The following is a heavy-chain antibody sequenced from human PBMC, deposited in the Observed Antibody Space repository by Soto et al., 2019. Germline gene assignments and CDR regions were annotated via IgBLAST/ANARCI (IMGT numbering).Heavy chain of an antibody. CDR3: SKVGYSYGSFDY. J-gene: IGHJ4*02. Sequence: EVQLLESGGGLVQPGGSLRLSCAASGFTFSSYAMSWVRQAPGKGLEWVSAISGSGGSTYYADSVKGRFTISRDNSKNTLYLQMNSLRAEYTAVYYCSKVGYSYGSFDYWGQGPLVTVSS. V-gene: IGHV3-23*01. CDR1: GFTFSSYA. D-gene: IGHD5-18*01. CDR2: ISGSGGST.